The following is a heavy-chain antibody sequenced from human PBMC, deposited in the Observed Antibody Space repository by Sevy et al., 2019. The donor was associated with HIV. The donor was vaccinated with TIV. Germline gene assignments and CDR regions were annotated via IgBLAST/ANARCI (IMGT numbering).Heavy chain of an antibody. D-gene: IGHD1-26*01. V-gene: IGHV3-21*06. CDR2: ISGSSNYI. Sequence: GGSLRLSCAASGFTFSSYSMNWVRQAPGKGLEWVSSISGSSNYIYYAESLKGRFIISRDNAKNTLYLQMNSLRADDTGVYYCATGSPDGSYDYFNCWVNATRVTVSS. CDR3: ATGSPDGSYDYFNC. CDR1: GFTFSSYS. J-gene: IGHJ4*01.